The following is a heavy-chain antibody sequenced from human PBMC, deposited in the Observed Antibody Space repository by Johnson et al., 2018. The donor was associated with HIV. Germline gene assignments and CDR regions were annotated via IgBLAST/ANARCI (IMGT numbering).Heavy chain of an antibody. D-gene: IGHD1-26*01. CDR3: ARVSYSGTYWAFDI. CDR1: GFTLDDYG. J-gene: IGHJ3*02. V-gene: IGHV3-20*04. CDR2: INWNGGNT. Sequence: VQLVESGGGVVRPGGSLRLSCAASGFTLDDYGMAWVRQAPGKGLEWVSGINWNGGNTGYADSVKGRFTISRDNDENSLYLQMNSLRAEDTALYYCARVSYSGTYWAFDIWGQGIMVTVSS.